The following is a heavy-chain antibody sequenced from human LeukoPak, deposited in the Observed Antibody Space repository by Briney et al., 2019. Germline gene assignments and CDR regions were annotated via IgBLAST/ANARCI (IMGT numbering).Heavy chain of an antibody. Sequence: GGSLRLSCAASGFTFSTYAMNWVRQAPGKGLEWVSWIYSNSDTIYYADSVKGRFALSRDNAKNSLYLQMTSLRDEGTAVYYCVRDQDYVFDYWGQGAPVTVSS. D-gene: IGHD4-17*01. CDR1: GFTFSTYA. V-gene: IGHV3-48*02. J-gene: IGHJ4*02. CDR2: IYSNSDTI. CDR3: VRDQDYVFDY.